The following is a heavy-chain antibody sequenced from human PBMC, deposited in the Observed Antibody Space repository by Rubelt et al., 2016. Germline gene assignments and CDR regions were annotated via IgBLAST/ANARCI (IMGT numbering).Heavy chain of an antibody. J-gene: IGHJ4*02. CDR3: ARSGVFNYYDSSGYYEYYFDY. Sequence: GLEWMGGIIPIFGTANYAQKFQGRVTITADKSTSTAYMELSSLRSEDTAVYYCARSGVFNYYDSSGYYEYYFDYWGQGTLVTVSS. D-gene: IGHD3-22*01. V-gene: IGHV1-69*06. CDR2: IIPIFGTA.